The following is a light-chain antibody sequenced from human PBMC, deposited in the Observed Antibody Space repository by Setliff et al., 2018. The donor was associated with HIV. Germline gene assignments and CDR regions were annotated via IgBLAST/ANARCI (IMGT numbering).Light chain of an antibody. CDR3: TSYTTTSTDV. Sequence: QSVLTQPASVSGSPGQSITISCTGTSSDVGAYKYVSWYQQHPGRAPKVIIYDVSYRPSGVSNRFSGSKSGNTASLTISGLRADDEADYYCTSYTTTSTDVVGTGTKVTVL. J-gene: IGLJ1*01. CDR1: SSDVGAYKY. V-gene: IGLV2-14*03. CDR2: DVS.